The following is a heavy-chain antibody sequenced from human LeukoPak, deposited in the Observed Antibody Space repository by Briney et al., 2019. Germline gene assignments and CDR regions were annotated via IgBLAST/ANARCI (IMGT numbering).Heavy chain of an antibody. D-gene: IGHD3-10*01. CDR2: ISYDGSNK. J-gene: IGHJ4*02. CDR3: ARVFTRRTYYYGSGSYRPDY. Sequence: GGSLRLSCAASGVAFSSYAMHGVRQAPGKGLEWVAVISYDGSNKYYADSVKGRFTISRDNSKNTLYLQMNSLRAEDTAVYYCARVFTRRTYYYGSGSYRPDYWGQGTLVTVSS. CDR1: GVAFSSYA. V-gene: IGHV3-30*04.